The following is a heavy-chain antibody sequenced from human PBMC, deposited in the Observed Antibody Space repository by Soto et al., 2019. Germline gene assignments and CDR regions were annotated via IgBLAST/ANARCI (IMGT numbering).Heavy chain of an antibody. CDR1: GGSIRNYY. CDR3: ARGNVVAIDY. Sequence: SETLSLTCTVSGGSIRNYYWSWIRQPPGKGLEWIGYIYHSGSTYYNPSLKSRVTISVDRSKNQFSLKLSSVTAADTAVYYCARGNVVAIDYWGQGTLVTVSS. CDR2: IYHSGST. V-gene: IGHV4-30-2*01. J-gene: IGHJ4*02. D-gene: IGHD2-21*01.